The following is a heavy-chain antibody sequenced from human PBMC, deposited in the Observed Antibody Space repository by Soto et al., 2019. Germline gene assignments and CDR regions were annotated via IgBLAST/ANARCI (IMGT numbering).Heavy chain of an antibody. V-gene: IGHV4-34*01. J-gene: IGHJ4*02. CDR2: INHSGST. CDR3: ARKDYSGYDSDY. Sequence: QVQLQQWGAGLLKPSETLSLTCAVYGGSFSGYYWSWIRQPPGKGLEWIGEINHSGSTNYNPSLKSRVTISVDTSKNQFSLKLSSVTAADTAVYYCARKDYSGYDSDYWGQGTLVTVSS. CDR1: GGSFSGYY. D-gene: IGHD5-12*01.